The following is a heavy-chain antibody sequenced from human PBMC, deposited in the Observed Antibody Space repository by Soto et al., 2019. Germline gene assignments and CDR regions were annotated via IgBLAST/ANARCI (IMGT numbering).Heavy chain of an antibody. V-gene: IGHV3-11*01. D-gene: IGHD3-22*01. J-gene: IGHJ6*02. CDR3: ASDHDSSGKIHYDYGMDV. Sequence: QVQLEESGGGLVKPGGSLRLSCAASGFNFRDYYFNWIRRAPGKGLEWVSYISGSGSIIYYADSVKGRFTISRDNAKNSVYLQMNSLRDEDTAVYYCASDHDSSGKIHYDYGMDVWGQGATGTVS. CDR2: ISGSGSII. CDR1: GFNFRDYY.